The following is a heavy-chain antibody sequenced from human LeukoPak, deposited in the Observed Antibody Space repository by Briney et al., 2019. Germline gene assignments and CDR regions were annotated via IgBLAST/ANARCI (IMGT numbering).Heavy chain of an antibody. D-gene: IGHD3-22*01. CDR1: GFTFSNAW. J-gene: IGHJ4*02. CDR3: TTVAPRGYYDSSGYGGY. CDR2: IKSKTDGGTT. Sequence: PGGSLGLSCAASGFTFSNAWMTWVRQAPGKGLEWVGRIKSKTDGGTTDYAAPVKGRFTISRDDSKNTLYLQMNSLKTEDTAVYYCTTVAPRGYYDSSGYGGYWGQGTLVTVSS. V-gene: IGHV3-15*01.